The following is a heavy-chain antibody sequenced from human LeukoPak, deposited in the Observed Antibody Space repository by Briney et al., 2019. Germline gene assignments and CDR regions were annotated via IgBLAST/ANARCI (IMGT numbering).Heavy chain of an antibody. CDR3: ARGRAGSYFDH. V-gene: IGHV3-48*04. J-gene: IGHJ4*02. CDR2: ISSSGMTI. Sequence: GGSLRLSCAASGFMFSDYSMDWVRQAPGKGLEWISYISSSGMTIYYADSVKGRFTISRDNDKNSLYLQMHSLRAEDMAIYYCARGRAGSYFDHWGQGALVTVSS. D-gene: IGHD6-19*01. CDR1: GFMFSDYS.